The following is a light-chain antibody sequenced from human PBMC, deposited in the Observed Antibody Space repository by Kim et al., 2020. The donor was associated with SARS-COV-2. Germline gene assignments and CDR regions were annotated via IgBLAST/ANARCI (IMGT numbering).Light chain of an antibody. J-gene: IGKJ1*01. Sequence: VSLGERVTITCRASQGIRNYLVWYQQKPGEVPKLLIYAASTMQSGVPARFSGSGSGTDFILTISSLQPEDVAAYYCQKYNSALWTLGQGTKVDIK. V-gene: IGKV1-27*01. CDR3: QKYNSALWT. CDR2: AAS. CDR1: QGIRNY.